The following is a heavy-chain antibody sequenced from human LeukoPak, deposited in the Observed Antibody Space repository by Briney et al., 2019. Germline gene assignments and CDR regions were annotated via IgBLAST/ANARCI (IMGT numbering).Heavy chain of an antibody. CDR2: IYASGST. J-gene: IGHJ4*02. D-gene: IGHD3-10*01. CDR1: GGSISSYY. Sequence: SETLSLTCTVSGGSISSYYWSWVRQPPGKGLEWIGYIYASGSTNYNPSLKSRVTISVDTSKNQFSLKLSSVTAADTAVYYCARLDGSGSYYETYFDYWGQGTLVTVSS. V-gene: IGHV4-4*08. CDR3: ARLDGSGSYYETYFDY.